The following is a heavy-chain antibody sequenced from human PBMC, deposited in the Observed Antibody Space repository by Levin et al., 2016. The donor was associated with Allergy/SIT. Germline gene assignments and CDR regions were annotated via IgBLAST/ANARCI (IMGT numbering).Heavy chain of an antibody. Sequence: VRQAPGKGLEWVSAISGSGGSTYYADSVKGRFTISRDNSKNTLYLQMNSLRAEDTAVYYCAKEERLRPNTYYYDSSGYYYVTGYWGQGTLVTVSS. J-gene: IGHJ4*02. CDR3: AKEERLRPNTYYYDSSGYYYVTGY. D-gene: IGHD3-22*01. CDR2: ISGSGGST. V-gene: IGHV3-23*01.